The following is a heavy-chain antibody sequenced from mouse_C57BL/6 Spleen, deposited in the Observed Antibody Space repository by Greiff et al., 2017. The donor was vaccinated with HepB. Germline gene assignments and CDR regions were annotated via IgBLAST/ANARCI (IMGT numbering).Heavy chain of an antibody. J-gene: IGHJ2*01. CDR2: IDPETGGT. CDR3: LYYYGSNYDFDY. Sequence: QVQLQQSGAELVRPGASVTLSCKASGYTFTDYEMHWVKQTPVHGLEWIGAIDPETGGTAYNQKFKGKAILTADKSSSTAYMELRSLTSEDSAVDYCLYYYGSNYDFDYWGQGTTLTVSS. D-gene: IGHD1-1*01. CDR1: GYTFTDYE. V-gene: IGHV1-15*01.